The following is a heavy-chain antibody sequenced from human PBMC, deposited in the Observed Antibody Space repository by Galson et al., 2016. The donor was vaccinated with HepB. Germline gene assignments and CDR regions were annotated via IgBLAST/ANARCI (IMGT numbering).Heavy chain of an antibody. Sequence: LSLTCTVSGASISGYYLSWIRQPPGKGLEWVSGLNWNSDMIGYADSVKGRFTISRDNAKNSLYLQMNSLRPEDTALYYCAKDRSAVSVAADHWGQGTLVTVSS. V-gene: IGHV3-9*01. CDR2: LNWNSDMI. D-gene: IGHD6-19*01. CDR3: AKDRSAVSVAADH. CDR1: GASISGYY. J-gene: IGHJ4*02.